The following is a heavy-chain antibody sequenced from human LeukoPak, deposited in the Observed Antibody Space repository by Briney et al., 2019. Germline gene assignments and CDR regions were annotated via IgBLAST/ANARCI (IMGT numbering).Heavy chain of an antibody. CDR3: ARDRGYGGNDWDY. J-gene: IGHJ4*02. CDR2: LYHGGAT. V-gene: IGHV4-38-2*01. D-gene: IGHD4-23*01. Sequence: SETLSLTCAVSGYSINSGYYWGWIRQPPGKGPEWIGSLYHGGATHSNPSLKSRVTIAVDTSKNQFSLKLSSVTAADTAVYYCARDRGYGGNDWDYWGQGTLVTVSS. CDR1: GYSINSGYY.